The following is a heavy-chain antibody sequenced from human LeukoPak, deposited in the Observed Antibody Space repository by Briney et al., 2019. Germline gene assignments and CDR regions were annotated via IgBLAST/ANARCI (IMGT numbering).Heavy chain of an antibody. J-gene: IGHJ4*02. CDR3: AKDLCSGGSCYLGF. CDR1: GFTLSRYW. Sequence: GGPLRLSCAASGFTLSRYWMHWVRQVPGKGLVWVSYISSDGSNTSYADSVKGRFTISRDNAKNTLYLQMNSLRAEDTAVYYCAKDLCSGGSCYLGFWGQGTLVTVSS. D-gene: IGHD2-15*01. V-gene: IGHV3-74*01. CDR2: ISSDGSNT.